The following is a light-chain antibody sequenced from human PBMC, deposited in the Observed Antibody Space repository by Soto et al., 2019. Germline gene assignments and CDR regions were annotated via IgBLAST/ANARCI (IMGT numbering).Light chain of an antibody. CDR2: NSD. CDR3: ASWDDTLHGPL. J-gene: IGLJ2*01. Sequence: QSVLTQPPSASGTPGQRVTISCSGATSNFGTKSVNWYQHLPGAAPRLLIYNSDQRPSGVPDRFSGSKSGTSASLASSGLQSADEGDYFCASWDDTLHGPLFGGGTKLTVL. CDR1: TSNFGTKS. V-gene: IGLV1-44*01.